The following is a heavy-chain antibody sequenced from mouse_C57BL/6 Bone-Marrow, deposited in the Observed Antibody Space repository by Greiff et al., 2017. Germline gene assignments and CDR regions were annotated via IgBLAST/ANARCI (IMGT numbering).Heavy chain of an antibody. CDR3: ARSGYDWYYFYY. V-gene: IGHV1-50*01. D-gene: IGHD2-2*01. Sequence: VQLQQPGAELVKPGASVKLSCKASGYTFTSYWMQWVKQRPGQGLEWIGEIDPFDSYTNYNQKFKGKATLPVETSSSTAYMQLSSLKSVDSAVYFCARSGYDWYYFYYWGQGTTLTVSS. J-gene: IGHJ2*01. CDR2: IDPFDSYT. CDR1: GYTFTSYW.